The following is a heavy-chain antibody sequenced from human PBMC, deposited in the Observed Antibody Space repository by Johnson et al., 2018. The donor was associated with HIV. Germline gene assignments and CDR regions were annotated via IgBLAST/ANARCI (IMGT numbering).Heavy chain of an antibody. J-gene: IGHJ3*01. CDR1: GVIFSDYY. CDR2: ISGSI. CDR3: TTTSSSGYTNSYAFDV. D-gene: IGHD6-6*01. Sequence: QVQLVESGGGLVKPGGSLRLSCAVSGVIFSDYYMSWIRQAPGKGLEWVSYISGSIGYADSVKGRFTISRDNAKNSLYLQMNSLRAEDTAVYYCTTTSSSGYTNSYAFDVWGQGTMVTVSS. V-gene: IGHV3-11*01.